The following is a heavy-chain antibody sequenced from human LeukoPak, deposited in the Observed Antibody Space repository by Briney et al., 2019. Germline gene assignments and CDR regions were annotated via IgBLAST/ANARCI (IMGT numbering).Heavy chain of an antibody. CDR2: ISYSGST. CDR3: ARSDTTMVTGNAFDI. V-gene: IGHV4-59*01. D-gene: IGHD5-18*01. CDR1: GGSISSYY. J-gene: IGHJ3*02. Sequence: SETLSLTCTVSGGSISSYYWSWIRQPPGKGLEWIGYISYSGSTNYNPSLKSRVTISLDTSKNQFSLKLSSVTAADTAVYCCARSDTTMVTGNAFDIWGQGTMVTVSS.